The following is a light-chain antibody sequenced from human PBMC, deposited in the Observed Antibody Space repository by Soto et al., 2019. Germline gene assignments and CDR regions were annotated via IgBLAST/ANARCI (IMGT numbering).Light chain of an antibody. J-gene: IGKJ2*01. Sequence: EIAMTQSPATLSVSPGQRATLSCRASQTVNSNLAWYQHKPGHAPSLLMYNVSTRATGFPARFSGSGSGTEFTLTITRLQSEDSAIYYCQQYNTLNTFGQGTKLEIK. CDR1: QTVNSN. CDR2: NVS. CDR3: QQYNTLNT. V-gene: IGKV3-15*01.